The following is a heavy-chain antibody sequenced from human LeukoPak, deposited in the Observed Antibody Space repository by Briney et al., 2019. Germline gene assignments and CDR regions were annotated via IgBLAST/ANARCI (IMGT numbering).Heavy chain of an antibody. Sequence: PSETLSLTCAVYGGSFSGYYWSWVRQPPGEGLEWMGEINHSGSTNYNPSLKSRVTISVDTTKNHFSLKLSSVTAADTAVYYCARGKVVPAAKPGMDVWGQGTTVTVSS. J-gene: IGHJ6*02. V-gene: IGHV4-34*01. CDR1: GGSFSGYY. D-gene: IGHD2-2*02. CDR2: INHSGST. CDR3: ARGKVVPAAKPGMDV.